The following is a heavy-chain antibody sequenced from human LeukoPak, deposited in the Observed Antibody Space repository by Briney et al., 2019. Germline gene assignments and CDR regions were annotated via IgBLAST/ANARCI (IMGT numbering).Heavy chain of an antibody. Sequence: PSETLSLTCAVYGGSFSGYYWSWIRQPPGKGLEWIGYIYYSGSTNYNPSLKSRVTISVDTSKNQFSLKLSSVTAADTAVYYCARVSYYYDSSGYQYYFDYWGQGTLVTVSS. J-gene: IGHJ4*02. V-gene: IGHV4-59*01. D-gene: IGHD3-22*01. CDR1: GGSFSGYY. CDR2: IYYSGST. CDR3: ARVSYYYDSSGYQYYFDY.